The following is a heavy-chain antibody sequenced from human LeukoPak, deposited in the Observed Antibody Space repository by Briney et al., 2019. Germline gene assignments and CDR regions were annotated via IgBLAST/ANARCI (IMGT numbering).Heavy chain of an antibody. V-gene: IGHV4-39*01. Sequence: SETLSLTCTVSGGSISSSSYYWGWIRQPPGKGLEWIGSIYYSGSTYYNPSLKSRVTMSVDTSRNQFSLRLSFVTAADTAVYYCARQYDSYFYYYLDLWGTGTTVTVSS. CDR1: GGSISSSSYY. CDR3: ARQYDSYFYYYLDL. CDR2: IYYSGST. J-gene: IGHJ6*03.